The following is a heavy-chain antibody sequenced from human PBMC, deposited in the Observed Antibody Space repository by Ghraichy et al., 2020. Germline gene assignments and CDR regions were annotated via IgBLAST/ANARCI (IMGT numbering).Heavy chain of an antibody. CDR2: INHSGST. CDR1: GGSFSGYY. Sequence: SETLSLTCAVYGGSFSGYYWSWIRQPPGKGLEWIGEINHSGSTNYNPSLKSRVTISVDTSKNQFSLKLSSVTAADTAVYYCARGLIRFLEWSPRYYGMDVWGQGTTVTVSS. V-gene: IGHV4-34*01. J-gene: IGHJ6*02. CDR3: ARGLIRFLEWSPRYYGMDV. D-gene: IGHD3-3*01.